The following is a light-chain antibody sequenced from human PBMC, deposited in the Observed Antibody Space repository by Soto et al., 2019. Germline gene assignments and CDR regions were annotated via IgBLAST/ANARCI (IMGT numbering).Light chain of an antibody. CDR3: QKYNSAPWT. CDR2: DAS. V-gene: IGKV1-27*01. Sequence: EIQMTQSPSSLSASVGDRVTITCRASQGISNYLAWYQQKTGEDPKLLIYDASTWQSRVASRFSGSGAGTHFTLTISSLQPEEVATYYCQKYNSAPWTFGQGTKVEIK. J-gene: IGKJ1*01. CDR1: QGISNY.